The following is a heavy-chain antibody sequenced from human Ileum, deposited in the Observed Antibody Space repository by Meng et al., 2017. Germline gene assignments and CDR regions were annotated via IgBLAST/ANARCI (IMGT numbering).Heavy chain of an antibody. J-gene: IGHJ5*02. CDR2: IFDTGPP. CDR3: AASLDGNRFDP. D-gene: IGHD1-26*01. CDR1: GGSISSGDYY. Sequence: QLQLQESGPGLVKSSQTLSLTCTVSGGSISSGDYYWSWIHQPPGKGLEWIGYIFDTGPPSYSPPLRSRLSISMDTSKNQFSLRLTSVSAADTAVYYCAASLDGNRFDPWGQGTLVTVSS. V-gene: IGHV4-30-4*01.